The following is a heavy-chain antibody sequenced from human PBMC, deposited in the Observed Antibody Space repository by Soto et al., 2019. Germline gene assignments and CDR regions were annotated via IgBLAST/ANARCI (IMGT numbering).Heavy chain of an antibody. CDR1: GFTFSSFD. D-gene: IGHD3-10*01. V-gene: IGHV3-23*01. Sequence: EVQVLESGGGLVQPGGSLRLSCAASGFTFSSFDMSWVRQAPGMGLEWVSVISGRDGGTYYADSVKGRFTISRDNSKNTLFLQMNSLRAEDTAVYYCAKGGHLDYWGQGTLVTVSS. CDR2: ISGRDGGT. CDR3: AKGGHLDY. J-gene: IGHJ4*02.